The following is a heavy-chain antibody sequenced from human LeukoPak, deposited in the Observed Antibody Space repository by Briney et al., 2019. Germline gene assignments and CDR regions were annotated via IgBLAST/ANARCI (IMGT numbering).Heavy chain of an antibody. CDR3: AKLGKYFDWTDDAFDI. V-gene: IGHV3-23*01. D-gene: IGHD3-9*01. CDR1: GFTFSSYA. Sequence: PGGSLRLSCAASGFTFSSYAMSWVRQAPGKGLEWVSAISGSGGSTYYADSVKGRFTISRDNSKNTLCLQMNSLRAEDTAVYYCAKLGKYFDWTDDAFDIWGQGTMVTVSS. CDR2: ISGSGGST. J-gene: IGHJ3*02.